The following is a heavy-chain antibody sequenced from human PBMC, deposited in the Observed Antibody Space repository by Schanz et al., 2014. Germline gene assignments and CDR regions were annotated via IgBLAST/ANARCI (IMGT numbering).Heavy chain of an antibody. CDR1: GFGFSSYS. CDR2: ISGSSRTI. Sequence: EVQLLESGGGLVQPGGSLRLSCAASGFGFSSYSMNWVRQAPGKGLEWVSYISGSSRTIYYADSMKGRFTVSRDNAENALYLQMNSLRAGDAAVYYCARGLIAAAGGAFDYWGQGTLVAVSA. V-gene: IGHV3-48*01. D-gene: IGHD6-13*01. J-gene: IGHJ4*02. CDR3: ARGLIAAAGGAFDY.